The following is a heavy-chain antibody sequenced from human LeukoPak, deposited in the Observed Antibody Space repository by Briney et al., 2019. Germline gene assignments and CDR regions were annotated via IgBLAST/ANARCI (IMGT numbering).Heavy chain of an antibody. CDR3: ATGGGSRPEYYFDY. CDR2: FDPEDSET. Sequence: ASVKVSCKVSGYSLTELSMHWVRQAPGKGLEWMGGFDPEDSETIYAQKFQGRVTMTEDTSTDTAYMELSSLRSEDTAVYYCATGGGSRPEYYFDYWGQGILVTVSS. D-gene: IGHD3-16*01. CDR1: GYSLTELS. V-gene: IGHV1-24*01. J-gene: IGHJ4*02.